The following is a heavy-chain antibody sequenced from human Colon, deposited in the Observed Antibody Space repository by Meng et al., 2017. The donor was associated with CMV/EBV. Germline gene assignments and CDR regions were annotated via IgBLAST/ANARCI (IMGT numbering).Heavy chain of an antibody. Sequence: SVKVSCKVSGGTFSSDTITWVRQAPGQGPEWMGGTIPTLGIANYAQKFQGRVTITADKSTSTAYMELSSLRSEDTAVYYCARGGDSSGYLNNWFDPWGQGTLVTVSS. J-gene: IGHJ5*02. D-gene: IGHD3-22*01. CDR3: ARGGDSSGYLNNWFDP. CDR2: TIPTLGIA. CDR1: GGTFSSDT. V-gene: IGHV1-69*10.